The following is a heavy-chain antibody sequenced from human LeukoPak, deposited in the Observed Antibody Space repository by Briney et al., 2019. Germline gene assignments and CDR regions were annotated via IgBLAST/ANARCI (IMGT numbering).Heavy chain of an antibody. V-gene: IGHV4-34*01. D-gene: IGHD6-13*01. J-gene: IGHJ4*02. Sequence: PSETLSLTCAVYGGSFSGYYWSWIRQPPGKGLEWIGEINHSGSTNYNPSLKSRVTISVDTSKNQFSLKLSSVTAAGTAVYYCARVAAADPFFDYWGQGTLVTVSS. CDR1: GGSFSGYY. CDR2: INHSGST. CDR3: ARVAAADPFFDY.